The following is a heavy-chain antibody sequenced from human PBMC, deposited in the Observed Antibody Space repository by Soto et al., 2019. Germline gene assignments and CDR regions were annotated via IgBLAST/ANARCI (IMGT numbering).Heavy chain of an antibody. CDR1: GYTFTGYY. Sequence: ASVKVSCKASGYTFTGYYMHWVRQAPGQGLEWMGWINPNSGGTNYAQKFQGWVTMTRDTSISTAYMELSRLRSDDTAVYYCAREGASCQAEASNYVWYYYCMDVWGQGTTVTVSS. CDR2: INPNSGGT. J-gene: IGHJ6*02. CDR3: AREGASCQAEASNYVWYYYCMDV. V-gene: IGHV1-2*04. D-gene: IGHD4-4*01.